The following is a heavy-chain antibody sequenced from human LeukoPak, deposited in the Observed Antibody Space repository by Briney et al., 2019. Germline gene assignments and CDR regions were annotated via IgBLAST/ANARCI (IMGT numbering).Heavy chain of an antibody. Sequence: GGSLRLSCAASGFTFSSYAMSWVRQAPGKGLEWVAVISYDGSNKYYADSVKGRFTISRDNSKNTLYLQMNSLRAEDTAVYYCAKEQGQLVHYYYYMDVWGKGTTVTVSS. J-gene: IGHJ6*03. V-gene: IGHV3-30-3*01. CDR3: AKEQGQLVHYYYYMDV. CDR1: GFTFSSYA. D-gene: IGHD6-6*01. CDR2: ISYDGSNK.